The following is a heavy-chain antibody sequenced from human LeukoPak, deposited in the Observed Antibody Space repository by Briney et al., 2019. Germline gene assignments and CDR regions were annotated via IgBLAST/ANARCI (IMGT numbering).Heavy chain of an antibody. CDR1: GGSISSYY. J-gene: IGHJ4*02. CDR3: ARGTMSYYYDSSGYLDY. CDR2: IYYSGST. D-gene: IGHD3-22*01. V-gene: IGHV4-59*12. Sequence: SETLSLTCTVSGGSISSYYWSWIRQPPGKGLEWIGYIYYSGSTNYNPSLKSRVTISVDTSKNQFSLKLSSVTAADTAVYYCARGTMSYYYDSSGYLDYWGQGTLVTVSS.